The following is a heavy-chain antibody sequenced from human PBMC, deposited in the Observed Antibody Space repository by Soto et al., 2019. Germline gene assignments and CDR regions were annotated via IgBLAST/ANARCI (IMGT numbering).Heavy chain of an antibody. Sequence: GSLRLSCAASGFTFSSYGMHWVRQAPGKGLEWVAVISYDGSNKYYADSVKGRFTISRDNSKNTLYLQMNSLRAEDTAVYYCGGLTGGYCCGGSCSRSPYYYYYMDVWGKGTTVTVSS. CDR3: GGLTGGYCCGGSCSRSPYYYYYMDV. CDR2: ISYDGSNK. V-gene: IGHV3-30*03. D-gene: IGHD2-15*01. CDR1: GFTFSSYG. J-gene: IGHJ6*03.